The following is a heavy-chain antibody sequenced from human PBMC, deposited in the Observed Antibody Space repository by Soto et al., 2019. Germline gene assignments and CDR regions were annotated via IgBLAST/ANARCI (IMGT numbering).Heavy chain of an antibody. J-gene: IGHJ5*02. Sequence: GGSLRLSCAASGFTFSSYWMHWVRQAPGKGLVWVSRINSDGSSTSYADSVKGRFTISRDNAKNTLYLQMNSLRAEDTAVYYCARLYCSSTSCYKERYNWFDPWGQGTLVTVSS. CDR2: INSDGSST. CDR1: GFTFSSYW. D-gene: IGHD2-2*01. CDR3: ARLYCSSTSCYKERYNWFDP. V-gene: IGHV3-74*01.